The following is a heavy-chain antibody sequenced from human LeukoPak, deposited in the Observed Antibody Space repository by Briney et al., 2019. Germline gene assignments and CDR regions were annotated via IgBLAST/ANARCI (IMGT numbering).Heavy chain of an antibody. D-gene: IGHD3-22*01. Sequence: GESLKTSCKGSGYSSTSYWIGWVRQIPGKGLEWMGIIYPGDSDTRYSPSFQGQVTISADKSISTAYLQWSSLKASDTAMYYCARRRPTDYYDSSGTDFDYWGQGTLVTVSS. J-gene: IGHJ4*02. CDR3: ARRRPTDYYDSSGTDFDY. V-gene: IGHV5-51*01. CDR1: GYSSTSYW. CDR2: IYPGDSDT.